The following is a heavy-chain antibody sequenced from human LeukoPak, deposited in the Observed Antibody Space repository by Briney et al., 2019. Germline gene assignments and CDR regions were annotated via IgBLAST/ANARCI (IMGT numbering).Heavy chain of an antibody. J-gene: IGHJ4*02. V-gene: IGHV4-4*07. CDR1: GDYISSCY. CDR3: ARDRDYSNSLDY. CDR2: ICTSGTI. D-gene: IGHD6-6*01. Sequence: SETLSLTCTVSGDYISSCYWSWIRQPAEKGLEWIGRICTSGTINYNPSLKNRVTMSVDTSKNQFSLKLTSVTAADTAVYYCARDRDYSNSLDYWGQGTLVTVSS.